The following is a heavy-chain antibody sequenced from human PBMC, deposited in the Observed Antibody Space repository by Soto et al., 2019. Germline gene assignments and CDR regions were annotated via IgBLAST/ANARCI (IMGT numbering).Heavy chain of an antibody. Sequence: AESLKISCYGAGYTFTSYWIDCARQMPGKDLEWMGIIYPGDSNTRYSPPFQGQVTISADKSINTAYLQWSSLKASDTAIYYCVRVGEPPGFYYYYGMDVWGQGTTVTVSS. D-gene: IGHD3-16*01. J-gene: IGHJ6*02. CDR1: GYTFTSYW. V-gene: IGHV5-51*01. CDR3: VRVGEPPGFYYYYGMDV. CDR2: IYPGDSNT.